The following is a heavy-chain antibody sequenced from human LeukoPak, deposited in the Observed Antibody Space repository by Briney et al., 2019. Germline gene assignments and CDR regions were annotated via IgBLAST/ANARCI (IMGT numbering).Heavy chain of an antibody. V-gene: IGHV1-69*13. J-gene: IGHJ6*03. CDR2: IIPIFGTA. CDR3: ASRPFGVVTMGDYYYYMDV. Sequence: SVKVSCKASGGTFSSYAISWVRQAPGQGLEWMGGIIPIFGTANYAQKFQGRVTITADESTSTAYMELSSLRSEDTAVYYCASRPFGVVTMGDYYYYMDVWGKGTTVTVSS. CDR1: GGTFSSYA. D-gene: IGHD3-3*01.